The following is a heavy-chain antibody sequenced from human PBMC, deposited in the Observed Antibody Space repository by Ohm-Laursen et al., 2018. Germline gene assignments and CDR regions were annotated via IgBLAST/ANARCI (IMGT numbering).Heavy chain of an antibody. Sequence: SLRLSCTASGFTFSSYEMNWVRQAPGKGLEWVSYISSSGSTIYYADSVKGRFTISRDNAKNSLYLQMNSLRAEDTAVYYCASLGYCSGGSCLWAFDIWGQGTMVTVSS. CDR3: ASLGYCSGGSCLWAFDI. J-gene: IGHJ3*02. CDR2: ISSSGSTI. D-gene: IGHD2-15*01. CDR1: GFTFSSYE. V-gene: IGHV3-48*03.